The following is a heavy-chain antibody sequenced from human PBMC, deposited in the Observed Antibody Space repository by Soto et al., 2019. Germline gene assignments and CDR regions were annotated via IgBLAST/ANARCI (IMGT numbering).Heavy chain of an antibody. V-gene: IGHV3-11*06. CDR1: GFTVSDNY. CDR2: ISATSAKI. CDR3: VADSSHGSHWVSNFDQ. D-gene: IGHD1-1*01. Sequence: PGGSLRLSCAASGFTVSDNYMSWVRQAPGKGLEWVSYISATSAKIDYADSVKGRFTISRDNARNSLYLQMDSLRDEDTAVYHCVADSSHGSHWVSNFDQWGRGTLVTVSS. J-gene: IGHJ4*02.